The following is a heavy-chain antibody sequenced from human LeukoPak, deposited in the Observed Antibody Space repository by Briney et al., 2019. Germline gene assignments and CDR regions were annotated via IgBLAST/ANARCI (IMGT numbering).Heavy chain of an antibody. D-gene: IGHD3-10*01. CDR1: GFTFSNFA. CDR2: ISGGGGST. J-gene: IGHJ4*02. Sequence: GGSLRLSCVASGFTFSNFAVSWVRQAPGKGLEWVSVISGGGGSTFYADSVKGRFTISRDNTKNTLYLQMNSLRAEDTAVYYCAKSRVLLNYFDYWGQGTLVTVSS. V-gene: IGHV3-23*01. CDR3: AKSRVLLNYFDY.